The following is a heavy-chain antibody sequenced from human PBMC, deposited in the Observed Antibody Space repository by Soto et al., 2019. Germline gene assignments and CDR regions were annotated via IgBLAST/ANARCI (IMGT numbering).Heavy chain of an antibody. J-gene: IGHJ6*02. Sequence: QVQLVQSGAEVKKPGSSVKVSCKASGGTFSSYAISWVRQAPGQGLEWMGGIIPIFGTANYAQKFQGSVTITEDDSTSTASMELSSVSSEDTAVYYCAREGGPDYSDYALRSSGMDVWGQGTTVIVSS. V-gene: IGHV1-69*12. CDR1: GGTFSSYA. D-gene: IGHD4-17*01. CDR3: AREGGPDYSDYALRSSGMDV. CDR2: IIPIFGTA.